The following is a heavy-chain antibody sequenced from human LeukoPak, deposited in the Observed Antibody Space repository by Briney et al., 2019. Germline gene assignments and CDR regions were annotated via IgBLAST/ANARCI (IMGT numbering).Heavy chain of an antibody. CDR2: IYYSGST. D-gene: IGHD6-19*01. CDR1: GGSISSSSYY. CDR3: AREYSSGHFDY. V-gene: IGHV4-39*01. J-gene: IGHJ4*02. Sequence: SETLSLTCTVSGGSISSSSYYWGWIRQPPGKGLEWIGGIYYSGSTYYNPSLKSRVTISVDTSKNQFSLKLSSVTAADTAVYYCAREYSSGHFDYWGQGTLVTVSS.